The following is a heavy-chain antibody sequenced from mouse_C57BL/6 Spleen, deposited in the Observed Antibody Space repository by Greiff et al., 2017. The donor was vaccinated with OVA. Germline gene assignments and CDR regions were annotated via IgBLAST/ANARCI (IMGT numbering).Heavy chain of an antibody. V-gene: IGHV14-3*01. J-gene: IGHJ2*01. CDR2: IDPANGNT. CDR1: GFNIKNTY. Sequence: EVQGVESVAELVRPGASVKLSCTASGFNIKNTYMHWVKQRPEQGLEWIGRIDPANGNTKYAPKFQGKATITADTSSNTAYLQLSSLTSEDTAIYYCAPHFYGSSLCYFDYWGQGTTLTVSS. CDR3: APHFYGSSLCYFDY. D-gene: IGHD1-1*01.